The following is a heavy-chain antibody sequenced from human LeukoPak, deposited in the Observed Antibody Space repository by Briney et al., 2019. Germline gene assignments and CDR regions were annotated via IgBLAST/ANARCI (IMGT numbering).Heavy chain of an antibody. V-gene: IGHV4-59*12. J-gene: IGHJ4*02. Sequence: SETLSLTCTVSGGSISSYYWNWIRQPPGKGLEWIGYIYDSESTNYNPSLKSRVTISVDTSKNQFSLKLSSVTAADTAVYYCARGAYYYGSGSSRNFDYWGQGTLVTVSS. CDR2: IYDSEST. CDR3: ARGAYYYGSGSSRNFDY. CDR1: GGSISSYY. D-gene: IGHD3-10*01.